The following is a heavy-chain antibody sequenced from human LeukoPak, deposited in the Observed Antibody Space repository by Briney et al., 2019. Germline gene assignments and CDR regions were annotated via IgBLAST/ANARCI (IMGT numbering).Heavy chain of an antibody. CDR2: IYYSGST. D-gene: IGHD3-10*01. CDR1: GGSISSSSYY. CDR3: ARGRRDPITMVRGVNRGNWFDP. V-gene: IGHV4-39*07. J-gene: IGHJ5*02. Sequence: ASETLSLTCTVSGGSISSSSYYWGWIRQPPGKGLEWIGSIYYSGSTYYNPSLKSRVTISVDTSKNQFSLKLSSVTAADTAVYYCARGRRDPITMVRGVNRGNWFDPWGQGTLVTVSS.